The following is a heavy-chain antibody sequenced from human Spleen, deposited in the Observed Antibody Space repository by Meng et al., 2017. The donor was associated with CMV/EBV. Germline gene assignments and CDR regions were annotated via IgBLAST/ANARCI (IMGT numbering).Heavy chain of an antibody. D-gene: IGHD3-3*01. V-gene: IGHV3-23*01. CDR3: AKDLNYRFLEWLLSFDY. CDR1: GFTFSDYG. Sequence: GESLKISCAASGFTFSDYGMFWVRQAPGKGLEWVSAISGSGGSTYYADSVKGRFTISRDNSKNTLYLQINSLRAEDTALYYCAKDLNYRFLEWLLSFDYWGQGMLVTVSS. J-gene: IGHJ4*02. CDR2: ISGSGGST.